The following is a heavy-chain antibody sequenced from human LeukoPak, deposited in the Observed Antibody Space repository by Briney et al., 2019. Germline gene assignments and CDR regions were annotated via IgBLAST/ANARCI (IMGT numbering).Heavy chain of an antibody. CDR2: FDPEDSET. CDR1: GYTLTELS. D-gene: IGHD3-10*01. J-gene: IGHJ2*01. V-gene: IGHV1-24*01. Sequence: ASVKVSCKVSGYTLTELSMHWVRQAPGKGLEWMGGFDPEDSETIYAQKFQGRVTMTEDTSTDTAYMELSSLRSEDTAVYYCATSGCYGSGSYLYWYFDLWGRGTLVTVSS. CDR3: ATSGCYGSGSYLYWYFDL.